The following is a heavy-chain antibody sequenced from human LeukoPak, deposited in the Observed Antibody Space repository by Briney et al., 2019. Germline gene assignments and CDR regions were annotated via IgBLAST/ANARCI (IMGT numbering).Heavy chain of an antibody. CDR1: GYSFTAYY. J-gene: IGHJ4*02. CDR2: INLYNGAT. Sequence: ASPKVSCKPTGYSFTAYYIFWMRQAPGQGLECMGWINLYNGATKYAQRFQSRVTMTRDTSISTAYLELSRLRSDDTATYYCASWAGGNEPVASFDYWGQGTLVTVSS. D-gene: IGHD1-14*01. V-gene: IGHV1-2*02. CDR3: ASWAGGNEPVASFDY.